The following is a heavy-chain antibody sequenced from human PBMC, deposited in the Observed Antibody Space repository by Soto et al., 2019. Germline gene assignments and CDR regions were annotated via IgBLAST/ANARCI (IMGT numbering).Heavy chain of an antibody. CDR2: IIPIIGII. J-gene: IGHJ5*02. V-gene: IGHV1-69*08. Sequence: QVQLVQSGAEVKKPGPSVKVSCKASGGTFSTYTITWVRQAPGQGLEWMGRIIPIIGIINYAQKFQGRVTISADKFTGTAYMELTRLRSADTAVYYCAGDPDSHYNDSHASSYPWGQGTLVTVSS. CDR1: GGTFSTYT. D-gene: IGHD3-22*01. CDR3: AGDPDSHYNDSHASSYP.